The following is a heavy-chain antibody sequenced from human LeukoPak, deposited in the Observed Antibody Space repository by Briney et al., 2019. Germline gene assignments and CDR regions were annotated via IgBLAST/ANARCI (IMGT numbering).Heavy chain of an antibody. D-gene: IGHD6-19*01. CDR3: VRGTVSGGSPFDY. Sequence: ASVKVSCKASGYTFTNSGISWVRQAPGQGLEWMGWISAYNGDTNYAQNLQGRVTMTTDTTTGTAHMELRSLRSDDTAVYYCVRGTVSGGSPFDYWGQGTLVTVSS. CDR1: GYTFTNSG. CDR2: ISAYNGDT. V-gene: IGHV1-18*01. J-gene: IGHJ4*02.